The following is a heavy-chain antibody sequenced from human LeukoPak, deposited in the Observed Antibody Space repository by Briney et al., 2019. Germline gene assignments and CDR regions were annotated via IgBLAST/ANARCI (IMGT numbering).Heavy chain of an antibody. V-gene: IGHV3-30*18. Sequence: GSLRLSCAASGFTFSSYVMHWVRQAPGKGLEWVAVISYDGSNEYYADSVKGRFTISRDNSKNTVYLQMNSLRAEDTAGYYCAKGTYYGSGYMDVWGKGTTVTVSS. CDR1: GFTFSSYV. D-gene: IGHD3-10*01. CDR3: AKGTYYGSGYMDV. J-gene: IGHJ6*03. CDR2: ISYDGSNE.